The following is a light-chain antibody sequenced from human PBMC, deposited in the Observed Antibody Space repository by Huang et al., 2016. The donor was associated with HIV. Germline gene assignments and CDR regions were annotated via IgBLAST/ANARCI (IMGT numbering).Light chain of an antibody. Sequence: EIVLTQSPATLSLSPGERATLSCKASQSVSSSLAWYQQKPGQVPRRLIYDTSTRATGITARFSGSESGTDFTLTISSLEPEDFAVYYCQQRSNWPLFTFGPGTKVDIK. CDR2: DTS. CDR1: QSVSSS. CDR3: QQRSNWPLFT. J-gene: IGKJ3*01. V-gene: IGKV3-11*01.